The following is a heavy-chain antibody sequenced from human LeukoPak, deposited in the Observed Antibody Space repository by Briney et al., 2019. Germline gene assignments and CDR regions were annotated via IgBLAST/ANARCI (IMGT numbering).Heavy chain of an antibody. J-gene: IGHJ4*02. CDR3: AKDAVAGIAPNLDY. Sequence: QSGGSLRLSCAASGFTFSSYAMSWVRQAPGKGLEWVPAISGSGGSTYYADSVKGRFTISRDNSKNTLYLQMNSLRAEDTAVYYCAKDAVAGIAPNLDYWGQGTLVTVSS. CDR1: GFTFSSYA. D-gene: IGHD6-19*01. V-gene: IGHV3-23*01. CDR2: ISGSGGST.